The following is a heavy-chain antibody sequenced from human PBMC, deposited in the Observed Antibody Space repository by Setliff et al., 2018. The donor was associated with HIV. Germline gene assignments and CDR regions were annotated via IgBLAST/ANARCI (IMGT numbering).Heavy chain of an antibody. D-gene: IGHD3-3*01. J-gene: IGHJ6*03. CDR2: IDHSGGT. V-gene: IGHV4-34*01. Sequence: TCAVYGGSCSGYSWIWIRQPPGKGLERIGEIDHSGGTKYNPSLKSRVTISLDTSKNQSSLKLSAVTAADTAVYYCARARFWSGYYTGDNYYYMDVWGKGTTVTVSS. CDR1: GGSCSGYS. CDR3: ARARFWSGYYTGDNYYYMDV.